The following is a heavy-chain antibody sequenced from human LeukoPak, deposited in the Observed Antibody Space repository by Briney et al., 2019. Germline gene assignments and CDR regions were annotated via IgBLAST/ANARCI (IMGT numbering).Heavy chain of an antibody. CDR2: MNPNSGNT. Sequence: ASVKVSCKASGYTFTSYDISWVRQATGQGLEWMGWMNPNSGNTGYAQKFQGRVTMTRNTSISTAYMELSSPRSEDTAVYYCARRPPRYYSVNWFDPWGQGTLVTVSS. J-gene: IGHJ5*02. V-gene: IGHV1-8*01. CDR1: GYTFTSYD. D-gene: IGHD3-10*01. CDR3: ARRPPRYYSVNWFDP.